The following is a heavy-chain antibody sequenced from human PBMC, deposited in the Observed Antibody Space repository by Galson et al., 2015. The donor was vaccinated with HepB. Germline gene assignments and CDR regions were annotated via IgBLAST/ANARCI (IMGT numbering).Heavy chain of an antibody. D-gene: IGHD5-12*01. CDR3: ATDHGGYSGYDGYFDL. CDR2: MKSRKDGATT. V-gene: IGHV3-15*01. J-gene: IGHJ2*01. Sequence: SLRLSCAASGFSFSTAWLSWVRQTPGKGLEWVGRMKSRKDGATTDYTAPVKGRFIISRDDSRNTLFLQMNSLKTEDSGIYYCATDHGGYSGYDGYFDLWGRGTLVTVSS. CDR1: GFSFSTAW.